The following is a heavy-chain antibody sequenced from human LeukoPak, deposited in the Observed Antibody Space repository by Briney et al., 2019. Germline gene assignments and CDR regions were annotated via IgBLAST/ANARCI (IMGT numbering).Heavy chain of an antibody. D-gene: IGHD6-13*01. V-gene: IGHV4-59*01. Sequence: SETLSLTCTVSGGSISSYYWSWIRQPPGKGLEWIGYIYYSGSTNYNPSLKSRVTISVDTSKNQFSLKLSSVTAADTAVYYCARNAGGYSSSWYPLALDYSGQGTLVTVSS. CDR1: GGSISSYY. CDR3: ARNAGGYSSSWYPLALDY. CDR2: IYYSGST. J-gene: IGHJ4*02.